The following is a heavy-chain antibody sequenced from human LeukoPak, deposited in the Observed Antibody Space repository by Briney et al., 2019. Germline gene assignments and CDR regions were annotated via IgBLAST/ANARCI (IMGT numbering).Heavy chain of an antibody. CDR2: INPNSGGT. D-gene: IGHD5-12*01. Sequence: ASVTVSCTASGYTFTVYYMHWVRQAPGQGLEWMGRINPNSGGTNYAQKFQGRVTMTRDTSISTAYMELSRLRSDDTAVYYCARNLRGYSGYDGDYWGQGTLVTVSS. CDR3: ARNLRGYSGYDGDY. J-gene: IGHJ4*02. V-gene: IGHV1-2*06. CDR1: GYTFTVYY.